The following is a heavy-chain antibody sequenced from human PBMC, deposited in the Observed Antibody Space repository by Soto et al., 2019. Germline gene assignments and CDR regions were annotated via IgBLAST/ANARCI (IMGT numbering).Heavy chain of an antibody. J-gene: IGHJ6*02. V-gene: IGHV5-51*01. CDR1: GYSFTSYW. D-gene: IGHD3-16*01. Sequence: LGESLKISCKGSGYSFTSYWIGWVRQMPEKGLEWMGIIYPGDSDIRYGPSFEGQVTISADKSISTAYLQWSSLRASDTAMYYCARHGGRRPQLFYYYGMDVWGQGTTVTVSS. CDR2: IYPGDSDI. CDR3: ARHGGRRPQLFYYYGMDV.